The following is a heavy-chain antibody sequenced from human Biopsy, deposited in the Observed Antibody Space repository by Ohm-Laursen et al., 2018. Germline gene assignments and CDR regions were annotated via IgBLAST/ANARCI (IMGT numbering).Heavy chain of an antibody. CDR2: INPNSGGT. CDR1: GYTFTDSY. D-gene: IGHD1-26*01. CDR3: AGGGLNYWYFDL. Sequence: ASVKVSCKASGYTFTDSYMHWVRQAPGQGLEWMGWINPNSGGTNYAQKFQGRVTMTRDTSMSTAYMELNRLRSDDTAVYYCAGGGLNYWYFDLWGRGTLVTVSS. J-gene: IGHJ2*01. V-gene: IGHV1-2*02.